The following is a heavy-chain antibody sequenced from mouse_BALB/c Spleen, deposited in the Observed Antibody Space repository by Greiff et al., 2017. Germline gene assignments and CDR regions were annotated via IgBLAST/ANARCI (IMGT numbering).Heavy chain of an antibody. CDR1: GYSITSDYA. V-gene: IGHV3-2*02. CDR3: AYRYDVWFAY. D-gene: IGHD2-14*01. J-gene: IGHJ3*01. CDR2: ISYSGST. Sequence: EVKLMESGPGLVKPSQSLSLTCTVTGYSITSDYAWNWIRQFPGNKLEWMGYISYSGSTSYNPSLKSRISITRDTSKNQFFLQLNSVTTEDTATYYCAYRYDVWFAYWGQGTLVTVSA.